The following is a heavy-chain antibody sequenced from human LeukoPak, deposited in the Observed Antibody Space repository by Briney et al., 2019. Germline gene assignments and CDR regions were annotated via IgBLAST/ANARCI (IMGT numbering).Heavy chain of an antibody. J-gene: IGHJ5*02. D-gene: IGHD2-15*01. CDR2: INPNSGDT. CDR3: ARGPLEYCSGGTCYSGRNWFDP. Sequence: ASVKVSCKASGYILTDYYMHWVRQAPGQGLEWMGWINPNSGDTNYAQKFQGRVTMTRDTSISTVYMELRRLRYDDTAAYYCARGPLEYCSGGTCYSGRNWFDPWGQGILVTVSS. CDR1: GYILTDYY. V-gene: IGHV1-2*02.